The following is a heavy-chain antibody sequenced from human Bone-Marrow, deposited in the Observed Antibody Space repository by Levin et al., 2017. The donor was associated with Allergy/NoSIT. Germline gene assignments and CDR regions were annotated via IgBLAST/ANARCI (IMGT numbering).Heavy chain of an antibody. Sequence: GESLKISCAASGFTVSRHYMSWVRQAPGKGLEWVSLIYSGGDTQYADSVQGRFTISRDNSKNTLYLQMNSLRADDTAVYYCARDGVGTAAGTPWGQGTLVTVSS. CDR2: IYSGGDT. D-gene: IGHD6-13*01. V-gene: IGHV3-66*01. CDR1: GFTVSRHY. J-gene: IGHJ4*02. CDR3: ARDGVGTAAGTP.